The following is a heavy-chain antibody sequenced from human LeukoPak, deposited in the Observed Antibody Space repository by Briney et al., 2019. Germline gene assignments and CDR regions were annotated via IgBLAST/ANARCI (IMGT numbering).Heavy chain of an antibody. J-gene: IGHJ6*03. D-gene: IGHD3-10*01. CDR1: GFTFSSYA. V-gene: IGHV3-23*01. CDR2: ISGNGGST. Sequence: GGSLRLSCAASGFTFSSYAMSWVRQALGKGLEWVSVISGNGGSTYYADSVKGRFTISRDNSKNTLYLQMNRLRAEDTAVYYCAKDRGGNYYYYYMDVWGKGTTVTVSS. CDR3: AKDRGGNYYYYYMDV.